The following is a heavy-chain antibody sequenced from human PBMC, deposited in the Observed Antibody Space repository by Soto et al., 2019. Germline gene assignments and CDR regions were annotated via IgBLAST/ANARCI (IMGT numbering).Heavy chain of an antibody. J-gene: IGHJ4*02. V-gene: IGHV3-23*01. CDR1: GFTFSSYA. Sequence: GGSLRLSCAASGFTFSSYAMSWVRQAPGKGLEWVSTISGSGGGTYYADSVKGRFTISRDNSKNTLYLQMNSLRAEDTAVYYCAKGEIKAPRHSSPQPLCHDYWGQGTLVTVSS. D-gene: IGHD6-13*01. CDR2: ISGSGGGT. CDR3: AKGEIKAPRHSSPQPLCHDY.